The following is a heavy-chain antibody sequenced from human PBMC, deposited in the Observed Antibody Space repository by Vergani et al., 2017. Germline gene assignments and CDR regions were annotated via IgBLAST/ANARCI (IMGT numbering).Heavy chain of an antibody. J-gene: IGHJ4*02. Sequence: QVQLVESGGGVVQPGGSLRLSCAASGFTFNSYGMHWVRQAPGKGLEWVASIRSDESRRYYGDSMEGPFTSSRDNSKNTLYLQMKSLRPEDTAVYYCAKEGGGYCGGGTCYPEYWGQGTLVIVSS. D-gene: IGHD2-15*01. CDR2: IRSDESRR. CDR3: AKEGGGYCGGGTCYPEY. V-gene: IGHV3-30*02. CDR1: GFTFNSYG.